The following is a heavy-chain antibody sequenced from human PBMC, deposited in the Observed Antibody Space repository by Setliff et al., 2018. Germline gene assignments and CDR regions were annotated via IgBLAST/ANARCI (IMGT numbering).Heavy chain of an antibody. D-gene: IGHD3-16*01. CDR2: INPDGRAK. CDR3: ARDGGEY. CDR1: GFTFSSYW. V-gene: IGHV3-7*01. J-gene: IGHJ4*02. Sequence: PGGSLRLSCAASGFTFSSYWMSWVRQAPGEGLEWVADINPDGRAKNYVDSVQGRFTISRDNAKNSLYLQMNSLRAEDTAVYYCARDGGEYWGQGTLVTVSS.